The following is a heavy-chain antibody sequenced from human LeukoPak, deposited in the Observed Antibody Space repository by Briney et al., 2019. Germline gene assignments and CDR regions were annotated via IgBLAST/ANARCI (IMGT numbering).Heavy chain of an antibody. Sequence: GGSLRLSCAASGFTFSSYAMSWVRQAPGKGLEWVSAISGSGGSTYYADSVKCRFTISRDNSKNTLYLQMNSLRAEDTAVYYCSAYYYDSSGPRPPHWGQGTLVTVTS. CDR2: ISGSGGST. J-gene: IGHJ4*02. V-gene: IGHV3-23*01. CDR3: SAYYYDSSGPRPPH. D-gene: IGHD3-22*01. CDR1: GFTFSSYA.